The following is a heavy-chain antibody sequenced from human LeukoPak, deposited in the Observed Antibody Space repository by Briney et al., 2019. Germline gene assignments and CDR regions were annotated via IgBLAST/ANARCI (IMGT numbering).Heavy chain of an antibody. V-gene: IGHV4-34*01. Sequence: SETLSLTCAVYGGSFSCYYWSWIRQPPGKGLEWIGEINHSGSTNYNPSLKSRVTISVDTSKNQFSLKLSSVTAADTAVYYCARGRGPGFDYWGQGTLVTVSS. J-gene: IGHJ4*02. CDR2: INHSGST. CDR3: ARGRGPGFDY. CDR1: GGSFSCYY.